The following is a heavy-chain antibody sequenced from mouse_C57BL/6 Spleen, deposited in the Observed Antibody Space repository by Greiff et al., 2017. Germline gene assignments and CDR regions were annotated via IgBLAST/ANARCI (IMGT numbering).Heavy chain of an antibody. CDR3: ARRGYGNYDAMDY. CDR1: GFTFSSYG. Sequence: DVKLVESGGDLVKPGGSLRLSCAASGFTFSSYGMSWVRQTPDKRLEWVATISSGGSYTYYPDSVKGRITISRDNAKNTLYLQLSSLKSDDTAMYYCARRGYGNYDAMDYWGQGTSVTVSS. V-gene: IGHV5-6*02. D-gene: IGHD2-1*01. J-gene: IGHJ4*01. CDR2: ISSGGSYT.